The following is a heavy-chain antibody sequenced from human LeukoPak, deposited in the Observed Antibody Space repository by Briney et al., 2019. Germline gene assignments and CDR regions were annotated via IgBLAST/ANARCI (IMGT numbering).Heavy chain of an antibody. Sequence: SLRLSCAASGFTFSSYEINSARHPPRKWLEWVSYISSRGSTTHYADSVKGRFTISRDNAKNSLYLQMNSLRAEDTAVYYCASAYCGGDCYPHYYCGMDVWGKGTTVTVSS. J-gene: IGHJ6*04. CDR2: ISSRGSTT. V-gene: IGHV3-48*03. CDR3: ASAYCGGDCYPHYYCGMDV. CDR1: GFTFSSYE. D-gene: IGHD2-21*02.